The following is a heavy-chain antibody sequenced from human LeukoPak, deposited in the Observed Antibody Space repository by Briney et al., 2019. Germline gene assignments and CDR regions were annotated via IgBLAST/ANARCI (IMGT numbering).Heavy chain of an antibody. CDR3: ARTRPQRQLGPSYFDY. CDR2: IYPGDSDT. V-gene: IGHV5-51*01. J-gene: IGHJ4*02. CDR1: GYIFTSYW. D-gene: IGHD6-6*01. Sequence: GESLKISCKGSGYIFTSYWIGWVRQMPGKGLEWMGIIYPGDSDTRHSPSFQGQVTISADKSISTAYLQWSSLKASDTAMYYCARTRPQRQLGPSYFDYWGQGTLVTVSS.